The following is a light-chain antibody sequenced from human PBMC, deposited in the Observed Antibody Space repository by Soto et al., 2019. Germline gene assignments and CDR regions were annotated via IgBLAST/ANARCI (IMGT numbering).Light chain of an antibody. CDR2: EVS. Sequence: QSVLTQPPSASGSPGQSVTISCTGNSNDVGHSNFISWYQQHPGKGPKLIIYEVSKRPSGVPDRFPGSKAGNTASLSVSGLQDEDEADYCCNSQADNGKHVFGTGTKVTVL. CDR3: NSQADNGKHV. CDR1: SNDVGHSNF. J-gene: IGLJ1*01. V-gene: IGLV2-8*01.